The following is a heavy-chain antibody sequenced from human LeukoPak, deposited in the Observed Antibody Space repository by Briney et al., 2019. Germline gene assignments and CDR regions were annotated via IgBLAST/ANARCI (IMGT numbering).Heavy chain of an antibody. CDR2: IYYSGST. V-gene: IGHV4-30-4*01. D-gene: IGHD4-17*01. J-gene: IGHJ5*02. Sequence: SETLSLTCTVSGGSISSGDYYWSWIRQPPGKGLEWIGYIYYSGSTYYNPSLKSRVTISVDTSKNQFSLKLSSVTAADTAVYYCARDTALTTGFDPWGQGTLVTVSS. CDR1: GGSISSGDYY. CDR3: ARDTALTTGFDP.